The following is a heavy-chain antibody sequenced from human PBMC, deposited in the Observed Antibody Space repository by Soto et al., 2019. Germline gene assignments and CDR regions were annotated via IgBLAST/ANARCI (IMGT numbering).Heavy chain of an antibody. CDR1: GGSISSYC. Sequence: SETLSLTCTVSGGSISSYCWSWIRQPPGKGLEWIGYIYYSGSTNYNPSLKSRVTISVDTSKNQFSLKLSSVTAADTAVYYCGRDLRRDYGDSGAFDIWGQGTMVTVSS. D-gene: IGHD4-17*01. J-gene: IGHJ3*02. CDR2: IYYSGST. CDR3: GRDLRRDYGDSGAFDI. V-gene: IGHV4-59*01.